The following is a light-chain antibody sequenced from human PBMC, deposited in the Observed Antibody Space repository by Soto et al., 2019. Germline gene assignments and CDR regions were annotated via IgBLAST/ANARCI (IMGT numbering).Light chain of an antibody. Sequence: QSALTQPASVSGSPGQSITISCTGTSSDVGGYNYVSWYQQYPGKAPKLMIYEVSNRPSGVSERFSGSRSGNTASLTISGLQADDEADYYCSSDSPTGVRLFGGGTKVTVL. V-gene: IGLV2-14*01. CDR1: SSDVGGYNY. CDR2: EVS. CDR3: SSDSPTGVRL. J-gene: IGLJ2*01.